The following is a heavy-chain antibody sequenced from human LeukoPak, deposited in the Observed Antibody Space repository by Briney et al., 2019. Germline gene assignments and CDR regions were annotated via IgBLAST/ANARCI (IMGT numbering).Heavy chain of an antibody. Sequence: PGGSLRLSCAASGFTFSTYSMDWVRQAPGQGLEWVASISSGSSYIYYADSVKGRFTISRDNAKNSLYLQMNSLRAEDTAVYYCLRSMATITFSFDYWGQGTLVTVSS. CDR2: ISSGSSYI. CDR3: LRSMATITFSFDY. J-gene: IGHJ4*02. CDR1: GFTFSTYS. D-gene: IGHD5-24*01. V-gene: IGHV3-21*01.